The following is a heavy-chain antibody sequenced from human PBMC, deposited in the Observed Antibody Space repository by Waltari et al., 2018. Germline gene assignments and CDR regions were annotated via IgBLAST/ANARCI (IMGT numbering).Heavy chain of an antibody. CDR2: INAGKGNT. D-gene: IGHD3-10*01. J-gene: IGHJ6*02. CDR1: GYTFTSYA. Sequence: QVQLVQSGAEVKKPGASVKVSCKASGYTFTSYAMHWVRQAPGQRLEWMGWINAGKGNTKYSQKFQGRVTITRDTSTDTAYMELSSLRSEDTAVYYCSTDSSMVRGVMRLGMDVWGQGTTVTVSS. V-gene: IGHV1-3*01. CDR3: STDSSMVRGVMRLGMDV.